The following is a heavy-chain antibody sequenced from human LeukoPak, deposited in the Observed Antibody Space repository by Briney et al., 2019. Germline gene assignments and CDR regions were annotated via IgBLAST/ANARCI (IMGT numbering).Heavy chain of an antibody. CDR2: VNDRGTGT. D-gene: IGHD3-10*01. Sequence: GGSLRLSCAASGFTFSKYAMSWVRQAPGKGLEWVSTVNDRGTGTYYADSVKGRFTISRDNSKNTLYLQMNSLRAEDTAVYYCAKDQSNYYGSGSYSRSFDYWGQGTLVTVSS. J-gene: IGHJ4*02. V-gene: IGHV3-23*01. CDR1: GFTFSKYA. CDR3: AKDQSNYYGSGSYSRSFDY.